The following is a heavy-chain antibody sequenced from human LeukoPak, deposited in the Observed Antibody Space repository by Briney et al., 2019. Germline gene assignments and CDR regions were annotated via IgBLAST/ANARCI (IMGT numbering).Heavy chain of an antibody. D-gene: IGHD6-6*01. Sequence: GESLKISCKGSGYSFTSYWIGWVRQMPGKGLEWMGIIYPGDSDTRYSPSFQGQVTISADKSISTAYLQWSSLKASDTAMYYCATHRVPEYSRSVVNRANDAFDIWGHGTMVTVSS. CDR3: ATHRVPEYSRSVVNRANDAFDI. J-gene: IGHJ3*02. CDR1: GYSFTSYW. CDR2: IYPGDSDT. V-gene: IGHV5-51*01.